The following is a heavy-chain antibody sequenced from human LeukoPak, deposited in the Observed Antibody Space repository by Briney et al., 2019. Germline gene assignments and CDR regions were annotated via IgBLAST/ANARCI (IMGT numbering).Heavy chain of an antibody. D-gene: IGHD2-2*01. CDR2: IQYDGSYK. CDR3: ARYRGYCSSTSCFNWFDP. CDR1: GFTFSFYG. Sequence: GESLRLSXATSGFTFSFYGMHWVRQAPGKGLEWVAFIQYDGSYKFYADSVQGRFSISRDNSKNTLYLQMNSLRAEDTAVYYCARYRGYCSSTSCFNWFDPWGQGTLVTVSS. J-gene: IGHJ5*02. V-gene: IGHV3-33*05.